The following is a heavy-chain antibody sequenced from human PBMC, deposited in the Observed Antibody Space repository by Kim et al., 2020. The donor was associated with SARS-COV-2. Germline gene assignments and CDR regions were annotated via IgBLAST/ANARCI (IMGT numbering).Heavy chain of an antibody. V-gene: IGHV4-39*01. Sequence: SETLSLTCTVSGGSISSSSYYWGWIRQPPGKGLEWIGSIYYSGSTYYNPSLKSRVTISVDPSKNQFSLTLSSVTAADTAVYYCARQWAYCYGSGSYTSPSFDSWGQGTLVSVSS. CDR1: GGSISSSSYY. J-gene: IGHJ4*02. CDR2: IYYSGST. CDR3: ARQWAYCYGSGSYTSPSFDS. D-gene: IGHD3-10*01.